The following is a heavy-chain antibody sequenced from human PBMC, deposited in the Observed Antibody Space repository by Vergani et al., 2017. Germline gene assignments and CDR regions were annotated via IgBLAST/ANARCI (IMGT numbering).Heavy chain of an antibody. V-gene: IGHV3-30*19. CDR2: ISYDGSNK. Sequence: QVQLVESGGGVVQPGRSLRLSCAASGLTFSSYGMHWVRQAPGKGLEWVAVISYDGSNKYYADSVKGRFTISRDNSKNTLYLQMNSLRAEDTAVYYCANLPRLDDYWGQGTLVTVSS. CDR1: GLTFSSYG. J-gene: IGHJ4*02. CDR3: ANLPRLDDY. D-gene: IGHD6-19*01.